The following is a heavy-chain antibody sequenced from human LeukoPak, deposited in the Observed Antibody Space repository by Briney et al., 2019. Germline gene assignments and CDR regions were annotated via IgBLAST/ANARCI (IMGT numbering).Heavy chain of an antibody. V-gene: IGHV3-23*01. CDR3: AKGSSTSRNWFDP. J-gene: IGHJ5*02. D-gene: IGHD2-2*01. CDR1: GFTFSNSA. Sequence: GGSLRLSCAASGFTFSNSAMSWVRQAPGKGLEWVSTLSGSGITTYYADSVKGRFTISRDNSKNTLYLQMNSLRAEDTAVYYCAKGSSTSRNWFDPWGQGTLVTVSS. CDR2: LSGSGITT.